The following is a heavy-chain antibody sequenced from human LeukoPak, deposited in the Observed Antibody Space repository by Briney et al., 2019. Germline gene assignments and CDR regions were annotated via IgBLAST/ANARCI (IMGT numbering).Heavy chain of an antibody. J-gene: IGHJ4*02. CDR2: ISYDGSNK. CDR3: ARDSGYSYADDY. D-gene: IGHD5-18*01. Sequence: GSLRLSCAASGFTFSNFGMYWVRQAPGKGLEWVAVISYDGSNKYHADSVKGRFTISRDNSKNTLYLQMNSLRLEDTAVYYCARDSGYSYADDYWGQGTLVTVSS. CDR1: GFTFSNFG. V-gene: IGHV3-30-3*01.